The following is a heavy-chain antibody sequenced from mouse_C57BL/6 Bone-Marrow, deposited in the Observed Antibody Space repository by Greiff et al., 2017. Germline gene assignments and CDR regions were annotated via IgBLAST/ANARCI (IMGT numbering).Heavy chain of an antibody. CDR2: IYPGDGDT. V-gene: IGHV1-82*01. J-gene: IGHJ3*01. Sequence: VQLQQSGPELVKPGASVKISCKASGYAFSSSWMNWVKQRPGKGLEWIGRIYPGDGDTNYNGKFKGKATLTADKSSSTAYMQLSRQTSEDSSVYFCARGQAAYWGQGTLVTVSA. CDR3: ARGQAAY. CDR1: GYAFSSSW.